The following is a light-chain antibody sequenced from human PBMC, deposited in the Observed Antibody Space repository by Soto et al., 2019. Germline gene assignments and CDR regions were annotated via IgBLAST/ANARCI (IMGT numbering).Light chain of an antibody. CDR3: QQYNDWPLT. J-gene: IGKJ4*01. CDR2: AAS. V-gene: IGKV3-15*01. CDR1: QSVSSN. Sequence: EIVMTQSPATLSVSPGERVTLSCRASQSVSSNLAWYQQKPGQAPRLLIYAASTRATGIPARFSGGGSGTEFILTISSLQSEDFAVYFCQQYNDWPLTFGGGTKVEIK.